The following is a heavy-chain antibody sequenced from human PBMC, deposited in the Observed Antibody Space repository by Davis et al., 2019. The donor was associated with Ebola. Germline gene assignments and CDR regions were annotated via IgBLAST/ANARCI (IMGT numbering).Heavy chain of an antibody. CDR1: GFTFSSYW. CDR2: IKEDGSKK. D-gene: IGHD2-8*01. CDR3: ARDASWSFDS. Sequence: PGGSLRLSCEASGFTFSSYWMSWVRQAPGMGLEWVANIKEDGSKKQYVDSLKGRFTISRDNAKKSLHLEVNSLRFDDTAVYYCARDASWSFDSWGQGTLVTVSS. V-gene: IGHV3-7*01. J-gene: IGHJ4*02.